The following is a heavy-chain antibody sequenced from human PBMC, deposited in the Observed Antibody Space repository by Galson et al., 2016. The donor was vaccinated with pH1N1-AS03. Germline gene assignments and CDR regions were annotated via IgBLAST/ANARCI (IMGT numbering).Heavy chain of an antibody. CDR2: INHDGGEK. CDR3: ARMQWLGPHYHLNS. Sequence: SLRLSCAASGFTFSTYWMMWVRQAPGKGLEWVANINHDGGEKYYTDSVKSRFTISRDNTQNSLYLQMDSLRADDTAVYFCARMQWLGPHYHLNSWGQGTLVTVSS. J-gene: IGHJ4*02. V-gene: IGHV3-7*03. D-gene: IGHD6-19*01. CDR1: GFTFSTYW.